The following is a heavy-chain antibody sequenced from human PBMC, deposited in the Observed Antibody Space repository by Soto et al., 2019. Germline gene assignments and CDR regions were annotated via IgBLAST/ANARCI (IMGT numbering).Heavy chain of an antibody. CDR2: TYYKSKWNN. CDR3: TAITWFRGMDV. V-gene: IGHV6-1*01. CDR1: GVTFSSNIAG. D-gene: IGHD3-10*01. Sequence: SQPLSLTSFISGVTFSSNIAGCNWIRQSPSRGLEWLGRTYYKSKWNNDYALSVKGRITINPDTSKNQFSLHLYSVTPEDTAVYYRTAITWFRGMDVWGQGTPVTVSS. J-gene: IGHJ6*02.